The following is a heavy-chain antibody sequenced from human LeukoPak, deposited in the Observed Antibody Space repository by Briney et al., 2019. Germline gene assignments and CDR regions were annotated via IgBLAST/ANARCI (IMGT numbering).Heavy chain of an antibody. CDR3: ARVEVALSQES. J-gene: IGHJ5*02. D-gene: IGHD3-10*01. CDR2: INHSGST. V-gene: IGHV4-34*01. Sequence: PSETLSLTCAVYGGSFSGYYWSWIRQPPGKGLERIGEINHSGSTNYNPSLKSRVTISVDTSKNQFSLKLSSVTAADTAVYYCARVEVALSQESWGQGTLVTVSS. CDR1: GGSFSGYY.